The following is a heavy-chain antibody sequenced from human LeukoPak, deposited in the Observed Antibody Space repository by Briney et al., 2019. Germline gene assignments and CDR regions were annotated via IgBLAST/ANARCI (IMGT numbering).Heavy chain of an antibody. J-gene: IGHJ6*03. Sequence: PSETLSLTCTVSGYSISSGYYWGWIRQPPGKGLEWIGTIYHRGITYYNPSLKSRVTISVDTSKNQFSLKLSSVTAADTAVYYCARPPKRQLGFYYYYYMGVWGKGTTVTVSS. V-gene: IGHV4-38-2*02. CDR1: GYSISSGYY. CDR2: IYHRGIT. D-gene: IGHD6-6*01. CDR3: ARPPKRQLGFYYYYYMGV.